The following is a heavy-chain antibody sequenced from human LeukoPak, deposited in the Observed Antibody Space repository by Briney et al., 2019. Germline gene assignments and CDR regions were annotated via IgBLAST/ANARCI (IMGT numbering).Heavy chain of an antibody. CDR1: GFTVSSNY. Sequence: GSLRLSCAASGFTVSSNYMSWVRQAPGKGLEWVSVIYSGGSTYYADSVKGRFTISRDNSKNTLYLQMNSLRAEDTAVYYCAYDSSGYYYFQHWGQGTLVTVSS. CDR3: AYDSSGYYYFQH. J-gene: IGHJ1*01. CDR2: IYSGGST. D-gene: IGHD3-22*01. V-gene: IGHV3-66*01.